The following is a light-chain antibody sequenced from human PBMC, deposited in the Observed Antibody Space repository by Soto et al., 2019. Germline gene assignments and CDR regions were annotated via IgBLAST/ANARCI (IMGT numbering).Light chain of an antibody. CDR3: LSYGKV. CDR2: EGR. CDR1: NSGVVNYEY. J-gene: IGLJ1*01. Sequence: QSVLGRPASVSGSPGQSITISCTGINSGVVNYEYVSWYQQFPDKAPKLIIYEGRERPSGVSDRFSGSKSDNAASLTISALQTEDEAEYFCLSYGKVFXTGTKVTVL. V-gene: IGLV2-23*01.